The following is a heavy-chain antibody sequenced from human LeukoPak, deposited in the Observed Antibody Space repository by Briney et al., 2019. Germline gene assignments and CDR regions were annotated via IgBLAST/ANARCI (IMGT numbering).Heavy chain of an antibody. CDR2: IYYSGST. CDR3: ARHLRTYRETYYFDY. CDR1: GGSISSSSYY. V-gene: IGHV4-39*01. D-gene: IGHD1-26*01. J-gene: IGHJ4*02. Sequence: PSEXXSLTCTVSGGSISSSSYYWGWVRQPPGKGLEWIGSIYYSGSTYYNPSLKSRVTISVDTSKNQFSLKLSSVTAADTAVYYCARHLRTYRETYYFDYWGQGTLVTVSS.